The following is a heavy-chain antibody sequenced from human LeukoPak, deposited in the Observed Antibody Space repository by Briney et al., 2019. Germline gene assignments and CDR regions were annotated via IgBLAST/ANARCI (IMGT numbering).Heavy chain of an antibody. D-gene: IGHD2-15*01. CDR3: ARASCSGGSCYSSGWAFDS. V-gene: IGHV1-46*01. J-gene: IGHJ4*02. Sequence: ASVTVSCKASGYTFTSYYMHWVRQTPGQGLEWMGIINPSGGSTSYAQKFQGRVTMTRDTSTSTVYMELSSLRSEDTAVYYCARASCSGGSCYSSGWAFDSWGQGTLVTVSS. CDR1: GYTFTSYY. CDR2: INPSGGST.